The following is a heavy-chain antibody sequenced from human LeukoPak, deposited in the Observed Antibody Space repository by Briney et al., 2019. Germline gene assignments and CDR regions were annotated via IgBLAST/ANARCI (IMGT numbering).Heavy chain of an antibody. CDR2: ISSSSGNT. CDR1: GFTFSSYW. D-gene: IGHD6-13*01. CDR3: ARGRSSSWFWSFDY. Sequence: GGSLRLSCVASGFTFSSYWMHWVRQAPGKGLEWVSTISSSSGNTYYAGSVKGRFTISRDNAKNSLYLQMHSLRAEDTAVYYCARGRSSSWFWSFDYWGQGTLVTVSS. J-gene: IGHJ4*02. V-gene: IGHV3-21*01.